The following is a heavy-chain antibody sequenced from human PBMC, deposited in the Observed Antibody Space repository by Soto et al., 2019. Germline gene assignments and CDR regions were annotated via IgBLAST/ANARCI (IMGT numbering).Heavy chain of an antibody. CDR3: LRYFRGSCRYFFDY. V-gene: IGHV4-59*03. Sequence: ASGTLRLTCTVSGGTISSYDSTWIRQPPGKGLEWIGYIYYSGSTNYNASPKKRRSISVHNTKDSPYKQMNSLRGADTAAYYTLRYFRGSCRYFFDYWGQGTLVTVSS. CDR2: IYYSGST. J-gene: IGHJ4*02. CDR1: GGTISSYD. D-gene: IGHD2-15*01.